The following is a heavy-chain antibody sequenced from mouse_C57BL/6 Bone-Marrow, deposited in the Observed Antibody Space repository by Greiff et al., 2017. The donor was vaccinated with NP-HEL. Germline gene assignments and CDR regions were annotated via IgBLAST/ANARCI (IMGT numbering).Heavy chain of an antibody. D-gene: IGHD2-4*01. Sequence: VQRVESGPELVKPGASVKISCKASGYAFSSSWMNWVKQRPGKGLEWIGRIYPGDGDTNYNGKFKGKATLTADKSSSTAYMQLSSLTSEDSAVYFCARFDYDVDYYFDYWGQGTTLTVSS. CDR2: IYPGDGDT. J-gene: IGHJ2*01. CDR3: ARFDYDVDYYFDY. CDR1: GYAFSSSW. V-gene: IGHV1-82*01.